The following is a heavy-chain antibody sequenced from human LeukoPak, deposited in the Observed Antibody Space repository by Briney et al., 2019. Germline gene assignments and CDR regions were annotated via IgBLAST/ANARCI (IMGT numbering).Heavy chain of an antibody. CDR1: GFTFSSYA. J-gene: IGHJ4*02. CDR3: ARLSYDSGTHYTVYKY. Sequence: GGSLRLSCAASGFTFSSYAMSWVRQAPGKGLEWVANIKQDGSAKYYVDSVKGRFTISRDNAKNSLYLQMNSLRDDDTAVYYCARLSYDSGTHYTVYKYWGQGTLVTVSS. V-gene: IGHV3-7*01. CDR2: IKQDGSAK. D-gene: IGHD3-10*01.